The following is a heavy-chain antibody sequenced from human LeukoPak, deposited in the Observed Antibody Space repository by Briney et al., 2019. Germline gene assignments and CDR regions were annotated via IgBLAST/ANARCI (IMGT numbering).Heavy chain of an antibody. V-gene: IGHV1-2*02. CDR2: INTNSGGT. CDR3: AWGRDGVYYFDY. CDR1: GYTFTGYY. Sequence: ASVKVSCKASGYTFTGYYMHWVRQAPGQGLEWMGWINTNSGGTNHAQTFQGRVTMTRDTSISTAYMELSSLRSEDTAVYYCAWGRDGVYYFDYWGQGTLVTVSS. J-gene: IGHJ4*02. D-gene: IGHD5-24*01.